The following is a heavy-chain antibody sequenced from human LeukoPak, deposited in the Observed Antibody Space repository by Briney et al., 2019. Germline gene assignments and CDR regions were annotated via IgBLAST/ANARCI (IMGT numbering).Heavy chain of an antibody. D-gene: IGHD3-10*01. CDR1: GGSISSSYY. V-gene: IGHV4-39*01. Sequence: SETLSLTCTVSGGSISSSYYWGWIRQPPGKGLDWIASIYYGGSTYYNPSLKSRVTISVDTSKNQFSLKLSSVTAADTAVYYCARHGNHYYGSGGFDYWGQGTLVTVSS. CDR3: ARHGNHYYGSGGFDY. J-gene: IGHJ4*02. CDR2: IYYGGST.